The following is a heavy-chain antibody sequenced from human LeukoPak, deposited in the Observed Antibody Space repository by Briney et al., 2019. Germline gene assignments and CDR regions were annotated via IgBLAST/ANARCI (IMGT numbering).Heavy chain of an antibody. D-gene: IGHD6-19*01. Sequence: PSETLSLTCTVSGYSISSGYYWGWIRQPPGKGLEWIGSLYHRGSTHYNPSLKSRVTISEDTSKNQLSLKLNSVTAAGTAVYYCARSSGWSFDYWGQGTLVTVSS. CDR1: GYSISSGYY. J-gene: IGHJ4*02. CDR3: ARSSGWSFDY. V-gene: IGHV4-38-2*02. CDR2: LYHRGST.